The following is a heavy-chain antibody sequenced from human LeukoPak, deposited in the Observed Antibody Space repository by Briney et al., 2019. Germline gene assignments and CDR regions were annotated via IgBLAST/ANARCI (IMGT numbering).Heavy chain of an antibody. CDR1: GFTFSNFA. V-gene: IGHV3-30*04. Sequence: GGSLRLSCAASGFTFSNFAMHWVRQAPGKGLEWVAVISYDGSIKYYADSVKGRFTISRDNAKNSLYLQMNSLRAEDTAVYYCARDFVANGGEPYPDACDIWGQGTMVTVSS. CDR3: ARDFVANGGEPYPDACDI. D-gene: IGHD3-10*01. J-gene: IGHJ3*02. CDR2: ISYDGSIK.